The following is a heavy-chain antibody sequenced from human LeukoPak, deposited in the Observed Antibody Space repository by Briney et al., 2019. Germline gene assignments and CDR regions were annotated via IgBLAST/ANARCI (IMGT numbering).Heavy chain of an antibody. CDR1: GFTFSNYA. V-gene: IGHV3-23*01. J-gene: IGHJ4*02. Sequence: GSLSLSCEASGFTFSNYAMSWVRQAPGKGLECVSPISGSGGSTYYRDSVKGRFTVSRDNSKNTLYLQMNSLRAEDTAVYYCAKSPAGSSWPSIDYWGQGTLVTVSS. CDR2: ISGSGGST. D-gene: IGHD6-13*01. CDR3: AKSPAGSSWPSIDY.